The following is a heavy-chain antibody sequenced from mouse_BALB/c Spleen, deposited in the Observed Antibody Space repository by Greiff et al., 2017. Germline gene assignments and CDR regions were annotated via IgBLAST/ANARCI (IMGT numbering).Heavy chain of an antibody. CDR3: ARCKITTVPYDYAMDC. D-gene: IGHD1-1*01. V-gene: IGHV5-6-5*01. J-gene: IGHJ4*01. CDR1: GFTFSSYA. Sequence: EVMLVESGGGLVKPGGSLKLSCAASGFTFSSYAMSWVRQTPEKRLEWVASISSGGSTYYPDSVMGRFTISRDNARNILYLQMSSLRSEDTAMYYCARCKITTVPYDYAMDCGDQGTSVTVST. CDR2: ISSGGST.